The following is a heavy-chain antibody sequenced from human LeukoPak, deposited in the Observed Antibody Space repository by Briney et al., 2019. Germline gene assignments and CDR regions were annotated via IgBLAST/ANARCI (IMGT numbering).Heavy chain of an antibody. J-gene: IGHJ4*02. CDR1: GGSISSGGYY. Sequence: SQTLSLTCTVSGGSISSGGYYWSWIRQHPGKGLEWIGYIYYSGSTYYNPSLKSRVTISVDRSKNQFSLKLSSVTAADTAVYYCARVSPKATGFDYWGQGTLVTVSS. D-gene: IGHD5-12*01. V-gene: IGHV4-31*03. CDR3: ARVSPKATGFDY. CDR2: IYYSGST.